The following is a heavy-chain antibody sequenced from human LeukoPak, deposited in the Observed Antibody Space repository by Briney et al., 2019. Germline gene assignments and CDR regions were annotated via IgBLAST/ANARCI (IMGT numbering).Heavy chain of an antibody. CDR2: ISTDGSQT. CDR3: VRSLRSADF. V-gene: IGHV3-74*01. Sequence: PGGSLRLSCEASGFTFSNYWMHWVCQAPGEGLMWVSQISTDGSQTFYADSVKGRFTISRDNAKNTLFLQMDSLRPEDTAVYYCVRSLRSADFWGQGTLVTVSS. CDR1: GFTFSNYW. J-gene: IGHJ4*02.